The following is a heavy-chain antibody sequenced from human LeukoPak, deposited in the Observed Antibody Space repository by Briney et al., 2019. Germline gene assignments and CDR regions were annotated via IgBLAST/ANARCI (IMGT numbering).Heavy chain of an antibody. CDR2: INPSGGST. CDR1: GYTFTSYY. D-gene: IGHD5-18*01. Sequence: ASVKVSCKASGYTFTSYYMHWVRQAPGQGLEWMGIINPSGGSTSYAQKFQGRVTMTRDTSISTAYMELSSLRSEDTAVYYCARHAPGYSYGSYYYYMDVWGKGTTVTVSS. J-gene: IGHJ6*03. CDR3: ARHAPGYSYGSYYYYMDV. V-gene: IGHV1-46*01.